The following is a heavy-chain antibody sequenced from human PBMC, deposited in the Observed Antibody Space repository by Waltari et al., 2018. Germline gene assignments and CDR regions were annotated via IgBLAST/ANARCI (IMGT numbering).Heavy chain of an antibody. CDR2: FDPEDGET. CDR3: ATDASIAARGNYYYYYYGMDV. Sequence: QVQLQESGPGLVKPSETLSLTCAVSGSSISSGYYWGWIRQPPGEGLEWMGGFDPEDGETIYAQKVQGRVTMTEDTSTDTAYMELSSLRSEDTAVYYCATDASIAARGNYYYYYYGMDVWGQGTTVTVSS. J-gene: IGHJ6*02. V-gene: IGHV1-24*01. CDR1: GSSISSGYY. D-gene: IGHD6-6*01.